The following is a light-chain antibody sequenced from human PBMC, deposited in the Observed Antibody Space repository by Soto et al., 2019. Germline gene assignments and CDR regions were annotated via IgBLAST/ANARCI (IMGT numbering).Light chain of an antibody. CDR2: EVS. J-gene: IGLJ2*01. CDR3: SSYKSSSMDVG. Sequence: QSALTQPASVSGSPGQSITISCTGTSSDVGGYNYVSWYQQHPGKAPKLMIYEVSNRPSGVSNRFSGSKSGNTASLTISGLQGDDEADYYCSSYKSSSMDVGLGGGTKLTVL. V-gene: IGLV2-14*01. CDR1: SSDVGGYNY.